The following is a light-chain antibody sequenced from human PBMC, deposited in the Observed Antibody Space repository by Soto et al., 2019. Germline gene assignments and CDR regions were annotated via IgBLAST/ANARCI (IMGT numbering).Light chain of an antibody. CDR2: AAS. Sequence: DIPLTQSPSFLSASVGDRVTITCRASQVISSYLAWYQQKPGKAPKLLIYAASTLQSGVPSRFSGRGSGTECTLTISSLQPEDLATYYCQHLNGYPGYIFGQGTKLEIK. CDR3: QHLNGYPGYI. J-gene: IGKJ2*01. V-gene: IGKV1-9*01. CDR1: QVISSY.